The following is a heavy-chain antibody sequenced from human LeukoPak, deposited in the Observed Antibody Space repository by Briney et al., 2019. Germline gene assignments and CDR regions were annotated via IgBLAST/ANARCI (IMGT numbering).Heavy chain of an antibody. J-gene: IGHJ2*01. CDR1: GFTFSNYY. CDR2: ISSSSSYT. CDR3: ASVHWYFDY. Sequence: GGSLRLSSAASGFTFSNYYMSGIRQAPGKGLEWVSYISSSSSYTNYADSVKGRFTISRDNAKNSLYLQMNSLRAEDTAVYYCASVHWYFDYWGRGTLVSVSS. V-gene: IGHV3-11*03.